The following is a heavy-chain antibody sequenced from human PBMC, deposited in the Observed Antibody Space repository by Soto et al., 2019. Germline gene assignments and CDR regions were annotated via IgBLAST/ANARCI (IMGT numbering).Heavy chain of an antibody. CDR2: ISYDGSNK. CDR1: GFTFSIYG. D-gene: IGHD6-13*01. Sequence: GGSLRLSCAASGFTFSIYGMHWVRQAPGKGLEWVAVISYDGSNKYYADSVKGRFTISRDNSKNTLYLQMNSLRAEDAAVYYCAKEYAAGHYYYYGMDVWGQGTTVTVSS. V-gene: IGHV3-30*18. J-gene: IGHJ6*02. CDR3: AKEYAAGHYYYYGMDV.